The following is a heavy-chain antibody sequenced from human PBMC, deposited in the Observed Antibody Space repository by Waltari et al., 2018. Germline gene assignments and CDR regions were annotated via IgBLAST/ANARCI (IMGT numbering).Heavy chain of an antibody. V-gene: IGHV4-34*01. CDR3: ARGDLHYGSSGFFY. Sequence: QVQLHQWGAGLLKHSETLSLTCGVSGGSFNDYYWTWIRQPPGKGLEWIGEIHHSGTTDYNPSLNSRLTMSVDTSKKQISLKMSSVTAADTAVYYCARGDLHYGSSGFFYWGQGALVTVSS. CDR1: GGSFNDYY. CDR2: IHHSGTT. D-gene: IGHD3-22*01. J-gene: IGHJ4*02.